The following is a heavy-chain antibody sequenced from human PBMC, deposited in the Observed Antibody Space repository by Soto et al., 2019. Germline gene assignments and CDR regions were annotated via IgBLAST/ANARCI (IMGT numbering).Heavy chain of an antibody. CDR2: IYYSGST. CDR1: GGSISSGGYY. D-gene: IGHD2-8*01. CDR3: ARDLGYCTNGVCYTGWFDP. Sequence: SGTLSLTCTFSGGSISSGGYYWGWVRQHPGKGLEWIGYIYYSGSTYYNPSLKSRVTISVDTSKNQFSLKLSSVTAADTAVYYCARDLGYCTNGVCYTGWFDPWGQGTLVTVSS. V-gene: IGHV4-31*03. J-gene: IGHJ5*02.